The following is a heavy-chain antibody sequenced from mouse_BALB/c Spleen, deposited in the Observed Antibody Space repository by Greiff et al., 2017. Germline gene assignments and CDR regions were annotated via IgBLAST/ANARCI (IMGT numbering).Heavy chain of an antibody. CDR2: ISYDGSN. Sequence: DVHLVESGPGLVKPSQSLSLTCSVTGYSITSGYYWNWIRQFPGNKLEWMGYISYDGSNNYNPSLKNRISITRDTSKNQFFLKLNSVTTEDTATYYCAGVVADYYAMDYWGQGTSVTVSS. D-gene: IGHD1-1*01. V-gene: IGHV3-6*02. J-gene: IGHJ4*01. CDR3: AGVVADYYAMDY. CDR1: GYSITSGYY.